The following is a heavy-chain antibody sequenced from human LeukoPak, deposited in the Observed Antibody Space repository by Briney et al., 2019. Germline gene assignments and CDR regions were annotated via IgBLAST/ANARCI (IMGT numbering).Heavy chain of an antibody. CDR1: GGTFSSYA. J-gene: IGHJ3*02. Sequence: GASVKVSRKASGGTFSSYAISWVRQAPGQGLEWMGRIIPIFGTANYAQKFQGRVTITTDESTSTAYMELSSLRSEDTAVYYCAILRWGGNPLDAFDIWGQGTMVTVSS. V-gene: IGHV1-69*05. CDR2: IIPIFGTA. CDR3: AILRWGGNPLDAFDI. D-gene: IGHD4-23*01.